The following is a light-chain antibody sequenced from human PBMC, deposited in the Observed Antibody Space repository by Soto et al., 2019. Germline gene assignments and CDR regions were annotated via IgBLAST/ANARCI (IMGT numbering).Light chain of an antibody. CDR1: QSVSSD. CDR3: QQYNNWPPWT. V-gene: IGKV3-15*01. Sequence: EIVMTQSPVTLSASSGERVTLSCRASQSVSSDLAWYQQKPGQAPRLLIYAASTRATGIPARFSGSGSGTAFILTISSLQSEDSAVYYCQQYNNWPPWTYGQGTKVEIK. CDR2: AAS. J-gene: IGKJ1*01.